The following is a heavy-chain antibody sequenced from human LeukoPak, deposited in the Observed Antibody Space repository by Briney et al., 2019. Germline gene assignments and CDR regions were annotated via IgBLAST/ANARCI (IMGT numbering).Heavy chain of an antibody. J-gene: IGHJ6*02. V-gene: IGHV1-2*04. CDR2: INPNSGGT. CDR3: ARGCNSNYAPCDYYYGMDV. D-gene: IGHD4-11*01. Sequence: RASVKVSCKASGYTFTGYYMHWVRQAPGQGLEWMGWINPNSGGTNYAQKFQGWVTMTRDTSIGTAYMELSRLRSDDTAVYYCARGCNSNYAPCDYYYGMDVWGQGTTVTVSS. CDR1: GYTFTGYY.